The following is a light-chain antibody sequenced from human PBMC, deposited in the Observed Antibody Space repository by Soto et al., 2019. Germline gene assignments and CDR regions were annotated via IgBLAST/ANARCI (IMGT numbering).Light chain of an antibody. CDR1: SSDVGRYNH. Sequence: QSVLPQPASVSGSPGQSITISCTGTSSDVGRYNHVSWYQHHPGKAPKLIISEVSNRPSGVSNRFSGSKSGYTASLTISGLQAEDEADYYCNSHTSGNFGVFGTATKDAVL. V-gene: IGLV2-14*01. J-gene: IGLJ1*01. CDR2: EVS. CDR3: NSHTSGNFGV.